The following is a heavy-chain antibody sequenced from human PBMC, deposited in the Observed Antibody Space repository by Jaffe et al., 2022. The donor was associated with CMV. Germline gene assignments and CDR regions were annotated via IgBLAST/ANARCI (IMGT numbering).Heavy chain of an antibody. CDR2: IYYSGST. D-gene: IGHD2-2*01. J-gene: IGHJ6*03. CDR3: ARAGYCSSTSCYAPYYYYYYMDV. Sequence: QVQLQESGPGLVKPSETLSLTCTVSGGSISSYYWSWIRQPPGKGLEWIGYIYYSGSTNYNPSLKSRVTISVDTSKNQFSLKLSSVTAADTAVYYCARAGYCSSTSCYAPYYYYYYMDVWGKGTTVTVSS. CDR1: GGSISSYY. V-gene: IGHV4-59*01.